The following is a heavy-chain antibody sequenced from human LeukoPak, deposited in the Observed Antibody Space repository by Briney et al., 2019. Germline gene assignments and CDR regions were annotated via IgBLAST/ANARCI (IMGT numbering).Heavy chain of an antibody. CDR3: ARAWDYYGSGSYPDY. J-gene: IGHJ4*02. V-gene: IGHV3-30*04. Sequence: GGSLRLSCAASGFTFSNYAMHWVRQAPGKGLEWVAVISSDGSSKYYTDSVKDRFTISRHNSKNTLYLQMNSLRPEDTAVYYCARAWDYYGSGSYPDYWGQGTLVTVSS. D-gene: IGHD3-10*01. CDR1: GFTFSNYA. CDR2: ISSDGSSK.